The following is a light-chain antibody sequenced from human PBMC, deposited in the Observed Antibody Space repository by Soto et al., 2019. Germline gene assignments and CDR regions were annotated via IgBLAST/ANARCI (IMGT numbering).Light chain of an antibody. CDR2: EVS. V-gene: IGLV2-14*01. J-gene: IGLJ1*01. CDR1: NSDVGGYNY. Sequence: QPVLTQPASVSGSPGQSITISCTGTNSDVGGYNYVSWYQQHPGKAPKLIIYEVSNRPSGVSNRFSGSKSGNTASLTISGLQAEDEADYYCSSYTSTYTLYVFGTGTKLTVL. CDR3: SSYTSTYTLYV.